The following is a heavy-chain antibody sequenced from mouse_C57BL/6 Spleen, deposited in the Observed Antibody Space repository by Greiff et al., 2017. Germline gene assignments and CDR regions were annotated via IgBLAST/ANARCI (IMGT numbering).Heavy chain of an antibody. Sequence: VQLQQPGAELVMPGASVKLSCKASGYTFTSYWMHWVKQRPGQGLEWIGEIDPSDSYTNYNQKFKGKSTLTVDKSSSTAYMRLSSLTSEDSAVYYCAREGYYGSIDYWGQGTTLTVSS. D-gene: IGHD1-1*01. CDR2: IDPSDSYT. J-gene: IGHJ2*01. CDR3: AREGYYGSIDY. CDR1: GYTFTSYW. V-gene: IGHV1-69*01.